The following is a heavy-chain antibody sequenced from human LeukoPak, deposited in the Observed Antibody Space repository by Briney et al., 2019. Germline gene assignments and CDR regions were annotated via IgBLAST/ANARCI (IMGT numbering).Heavy chain of an antibody. CDR3: ARASSKQLAGYLPDGFDI. J-gene: IGHJ3*02. D-gene: IGHD3-9*01. V-gene: IGHV3-33*01. CDR1: GFTFNNYG. CDR2: IWYDGSDK. Sequence: GGSLRLSCAASGFTFNNYGMHWVRQAPGKGLEWVALIWYDGSDKYYADSVKGRFTISRDNAKNSLSLQMNSLRADDAAVYYCARASSKQLAGYLPDGFDIWGQGTMVTVSS.